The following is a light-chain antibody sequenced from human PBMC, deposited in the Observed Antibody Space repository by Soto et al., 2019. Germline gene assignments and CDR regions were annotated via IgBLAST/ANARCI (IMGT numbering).Light chain of an antibody. V-gene: IGKV1-33*01. CDR1: QDISNY. CDR3: QHYGNLPRT. Sequence: DIQMTQSPSSLSASVGDRVTITCQASQDISNYLNWYQQKPGKAPKLLIYDASNLQTGVPSRFTGSGSGTYFTFTISSLQPEDIATYYCQHYGNLPRTFGQGTKVE. CDR2: DAS. J-gene: IGKJ1*01.